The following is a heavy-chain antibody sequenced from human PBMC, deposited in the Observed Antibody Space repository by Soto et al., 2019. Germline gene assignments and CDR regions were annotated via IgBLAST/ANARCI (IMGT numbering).Heavy chain of an antibody. D-gene: IGHD5-18*01. J-gene: IGHJ4*02. Sequence: GGSLRLSCAASGFNVSTNGMFWVRRAPGEGLEWVGIISYDGSHTYYGDYVKVRFTISIDSSRNTLFLQMNSLRPEDTAVYYCVSAPPATALFRFDXWGQGTLVTVSX. V-gene: IGHV3-30*03. CDR3: VSAPPATALFRFDX. CDR2: ISYDGSHT. CDR1: GFNVSTNG.